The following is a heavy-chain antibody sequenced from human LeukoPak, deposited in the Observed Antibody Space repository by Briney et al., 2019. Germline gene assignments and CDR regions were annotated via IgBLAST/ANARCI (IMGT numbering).Heavy chain of an antibody. CDR2: ISGSGGST. CDR3: AKGPDGALDWNFYYMDV. J-gene: IGHJ6*03. Sequence: GGSLRLSCAASGFIFKKYWMNWVRQVPGKGLEWVSAISGSGGSTYYADSVKGRFTISRDNSKNTLYLQMNSLRAEDTAVYYCAKGPDGALDWNFYYMDVWGKGTTVTVSS. D-gene: IGHD3/OR15-3a*01. CDR1: GFIFKKYW. V-gene: IGHV3-23*01.